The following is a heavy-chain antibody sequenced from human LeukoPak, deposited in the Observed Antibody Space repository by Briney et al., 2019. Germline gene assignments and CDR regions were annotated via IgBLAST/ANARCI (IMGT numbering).Heavy chain of an antibody. CDR2: IIPISGTA. J-gene: IGHJ4*02. CDR3: ARAPIAVAGRFDY. CDR1: GGTFISYA. V-gene: IGHV1-69*13. D-gene: IGHD6-19*01. Sequence: SVRVSCKASGGTFISYAISWVRQAPGQGLEWMGGIIPISGTANYAQKFQGRVTITADESTSTAYMELSSLRSEDTAVYYCARAPIAVAGRFDYWGQGTLVTVSS.